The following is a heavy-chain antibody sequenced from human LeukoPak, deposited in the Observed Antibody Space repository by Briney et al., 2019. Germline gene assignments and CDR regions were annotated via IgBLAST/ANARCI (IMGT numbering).Heavy chain of an antibody. CDR3: ARQRIAAAGTIWFDP. D-gene: IGHD6-13*01. CDR2: INHSGST. V-gene: IGHV4-34*01. J-gene: IGHJ5*02. CDR1: GGSFSGYY. Sequence: PSETLSLTCAVYGGSFSGYYWSWIRQPPGKGLEWIGEINHSGSTNYNPSLKSRVTISVDTSKTQFSLKLSSVTAGDTAVYYCARQRIAAAGTIWFDPWGQGTLVTVSS.